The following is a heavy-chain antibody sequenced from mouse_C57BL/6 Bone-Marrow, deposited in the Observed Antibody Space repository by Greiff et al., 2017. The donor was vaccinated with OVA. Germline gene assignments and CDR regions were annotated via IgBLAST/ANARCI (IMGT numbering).Heavy chain of an antibody. V-gene: IGHV1-15*01. Sequence: VHLVESGAELVRPGASVTLSCKASGYTFTDYEMHWVKQTPVHGLEWIGAIDPETGGTAYNQKFKGKAILTADKSSSTAYMELRSLTSEDSAIYYCTRRSSLDYWGQGTTLTVSS. CDR1: GYTFTDYE. D-gene: IGHD6-1*01. CDR2: IDPETGGT. J-gene: IGHJ2*01. CDR3: TRRSSLDY.